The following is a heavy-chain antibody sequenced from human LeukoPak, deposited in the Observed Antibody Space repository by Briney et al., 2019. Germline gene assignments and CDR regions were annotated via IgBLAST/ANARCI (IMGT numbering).Heavy chain of an antibody. CDR3: ARGDYRSFDY. Sequence: SETLSLTCTVSGGSISSYYWSWIRQPPGKGLEWIGYIYYSGSTNYNPSLKSRVTISVDTSKNQFSLKLSSVTAADTAVYYCARGDYRSFDYWGQGTLVTVSS. CDR1: GGSISSYY. CDR2: IYYSGST. D-gene: IGHD4-17*01. V-gene: IGHV4-59*01. J-gene: IGHJ4*02.